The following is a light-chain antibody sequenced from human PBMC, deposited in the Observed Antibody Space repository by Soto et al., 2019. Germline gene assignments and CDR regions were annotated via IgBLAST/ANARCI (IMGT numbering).Light chain of an antibody. CDR3: QQYHTFPLT. J-gene: IGKJ4*01. V-gene: IGKV1-5*01. CDR1: QNINNW. CDR2: DAF. Sequence: DIPMTQSPSTLSASVGDRVTITCRASQNINNWMAWYHQKPGEAPKLLIYDAFSLQTGVPFTFSGSGSGTEFSLTISSLQPDDFGTYYGQQYHTFPLTVGGGTKVEIK.